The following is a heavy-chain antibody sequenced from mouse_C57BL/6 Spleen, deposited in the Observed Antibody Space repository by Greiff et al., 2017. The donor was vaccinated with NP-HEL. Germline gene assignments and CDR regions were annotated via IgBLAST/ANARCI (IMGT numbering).Heavy chain of an antibody. CDR1: GFTFTDYY. CDR2: IRNKANGYAT. Sequence: EVQLVESGGGLVQPGGSLSLSCAASGFTFTDYYMSWVRQPPGKALEWLGFIRNKANGYATEYSASVKGRFTISIDNSQSSLYLQMNALRAEDSAAYDCARYAVVATRYFDVWGTGTTVTVSS. CDR3: ARYAVVATRYFDV. V-gene: IGHV7-3*01. J-gene: IGHJ1*03. D-gene: IGHD1-1*01.